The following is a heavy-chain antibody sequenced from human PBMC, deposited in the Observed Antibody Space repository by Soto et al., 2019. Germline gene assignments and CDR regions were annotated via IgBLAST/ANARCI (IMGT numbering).Heavy chain of an antibody. CDR1: GYTFTSYG. CDR3: ARGDSHCSGGSCYLPYGMDV. V-gene: IGHV1-18*01. Sequence: ASVKVSCKASGYTFTSYGISWVRQAPGQGLEWMGWISAYNGNTNYAQKLQGRVTMTADESTSTAYMELSSLRSEDTAVYYCARGDSHCSGGSCYLPYGMDVWGQGTTVTVSS. D-gene: IGHD2-15*01. CDR2: ISAYNGNT. J-gene: IGHJ6*02.